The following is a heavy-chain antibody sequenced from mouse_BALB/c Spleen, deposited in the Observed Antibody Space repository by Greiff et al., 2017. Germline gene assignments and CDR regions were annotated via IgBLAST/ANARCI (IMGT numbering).Heavy chain of an antibody. Sequence: EVQLVESGPGLVKPSQSLSLTCSVTGYSITSGYYWNWIRQFPGNKLEWMGYISYDGSNNSNPSLKNRISITRDPSKNQFFLKLNSVTTEDTATYYCAREDDYDWFAYWGQGTLVTVSA. CDR1: GYSITSGYY. D-gene: IGHD2-4*01. CDR2: ISYDGSN. J-gene: IGHJ3*01. CDR3: AREDDYDWFAY. V-gene: IGHV3-6*02.